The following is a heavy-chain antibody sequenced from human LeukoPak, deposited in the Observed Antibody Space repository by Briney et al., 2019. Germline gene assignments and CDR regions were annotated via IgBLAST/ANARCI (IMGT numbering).Heavy chain of an antibody. CDR3: ATTTIGSSSSYYFDY. D-gene: IGHD6-6*01. J-gene: IGHJ4*02. Sequence: SETLSLTCTISDGSISTYYWSWIRQPPGKGLEWVGYVYYSGSADYNPSLRSRVTLSVDTSKNQFSLTLTSVTAADTAMYYCATTTIGSSSSYYFDYWGRGTLVTVSS. V-gene: IGHV4-59*03. CDR2: VYYSGSA. CDR1: DGSISTYY.